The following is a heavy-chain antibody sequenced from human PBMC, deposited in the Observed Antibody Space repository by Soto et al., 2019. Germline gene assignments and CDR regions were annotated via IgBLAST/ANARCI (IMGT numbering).Heavy chain of an antibody. CDR3: ARDVEAGTGLRWFDP. J-gene: IGHJ5*02. Sequence: PSETLSLTCTVSGGSVSSGSYYWSWIRHPPGKGLEWIGYIYYSGSTNYNPSLKSRVTISVDTSKNQFSLKLSSVTAADTAVYYCARDVEAGTGLRWFDPWGQGTLVTVS. CDR2: IYYSGST. CDR1: GGSVSSGSYY. V-gene: IGHV4-61*01. D-gene: IGHD6-19*01.